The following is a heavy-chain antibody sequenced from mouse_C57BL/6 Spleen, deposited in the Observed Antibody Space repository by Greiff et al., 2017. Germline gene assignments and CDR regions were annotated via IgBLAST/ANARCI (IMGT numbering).Heavy chain of an antibody. J-gene: IGHJ4*01. CDR3: AAGSSDDMDY. CDR2: IHPNSGST. V-gene: IGHV1-64*01. Sequence: QVQLKQPGAELVKPGASVKLSCKASGYTFTSYWMHWVKQRPGQGLEWIGMIHPNSGSTNYNEKFKSKATLTVDKSSTTAYMRLSSLTSEDSAVYCCAAGSSDDMDYWGQGTSVTVST. D-gene: IGHD3-1*01. CDR1: GYTFTSYW.